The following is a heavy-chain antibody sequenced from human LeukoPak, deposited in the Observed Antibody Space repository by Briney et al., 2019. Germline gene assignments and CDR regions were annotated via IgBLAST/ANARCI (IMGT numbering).Heavy chain of an antibody. V-gene: IGHV4-34*01. CDR2: INHSGST. J-gene: IGHJ3*02. Sequence: SETLSLTCAVYGGSFSGYYWSWIRQPPGKGLEWIVEINHSGSTNYNPSLKSRVTISVDTSKNQFSLKLSSVTAADTAVYYCARGERRDGYNFAGVDAFDIWGQGTMVTVSS. CDR1: GGSFSGYY. D-gene: IGHD5-24*01. CDR3: ARGERRDGYNFAGVDAFDI.